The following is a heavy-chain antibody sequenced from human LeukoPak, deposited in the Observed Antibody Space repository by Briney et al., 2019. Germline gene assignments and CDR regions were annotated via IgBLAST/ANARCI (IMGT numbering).Heavy chain of an antibody. CDR1: GFTFRSYG. V-gene: IGHV3-30*18. CDR3: AKLFGSGSYSGTFDI. D-gene: IGHD3-10*01. J-gene: IGHJ3*02. CDR2: ISYDGSNK. Sequence: GGSLRLSCAASGFTFRSYGMHWVRQAPAKGLDWVAVISYDGSNKYYADSVKGRFTISRDNSKNTLYLRMNSLRAEDTAVYYCAKLFGSGSYSGTFDIWGQGTMVTVSS.